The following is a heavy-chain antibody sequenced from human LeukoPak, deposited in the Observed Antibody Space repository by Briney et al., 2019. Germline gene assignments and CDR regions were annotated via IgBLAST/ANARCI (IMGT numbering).Heavy chain of an antibody. CDR1: GFTFSRNA. V-gene: IGHV3-30*02. CDR2: IAHHGSNK. Sequence: PGGSLRLSCAASGFTFSRNAIHWVRQGPGKGLEWVSYIAHHGSNKYYADSVKRRFTISRDNAKRTPYLQMNSLRADDPALYYCAKDGSWSCTDWGQGPLVTVSS. D-gene: IGHD2-8*02. CDR3: AKDGSWSCTD. J-gene: IGHJ4*02.